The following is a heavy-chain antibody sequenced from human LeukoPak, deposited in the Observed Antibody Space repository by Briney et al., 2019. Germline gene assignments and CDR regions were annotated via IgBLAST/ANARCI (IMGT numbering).Heavy chain of an antibody. CDR3: ARDPGFGGYFDY. D-gene: IGHD3-10*01. J-gene: IGHJ4*02. CDR1: GYTFTSYG. Sequence: ASVRVSCEASGYTFTSYGISWVRQAPGQGLEWMGWISAYNGNTNYAQKLQGRVTMTTDTSTSTAYMELRSLRSDDTAVYYCARDPGFGGYFDYWGQGTLVTVSS. CDR2: ISAYNGNT. V-gene: IGHV1-18*01.